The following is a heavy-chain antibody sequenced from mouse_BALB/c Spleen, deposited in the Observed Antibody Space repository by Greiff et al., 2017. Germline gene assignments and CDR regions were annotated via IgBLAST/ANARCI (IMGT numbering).Heavy chain of an antibody. D-gene: IGHD2-3*01. CDR2: INPSSGYT. Sequence: QVQLQQSGAELARPGASVKMSCKASGYTFTSYTMHWVKQRPGQGLEWIGYINPSSGYTNYNQKFKDKATLTADKSSSTAYMQLSSLTSEDSAVYYCTGDVYPWFAYWGQGTLVTVSA. CDR1: GYTFTSYT. J-gene: IGHJ3*01. CDR3: TGDVYPWFAY. V-gene: IGHV1-4*01.